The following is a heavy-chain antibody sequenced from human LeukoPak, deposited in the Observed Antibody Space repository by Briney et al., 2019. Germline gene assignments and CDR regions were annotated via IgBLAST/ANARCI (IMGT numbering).Heavy chain of an antibody. CDR1: GFTFSSYG. CDR2: IWYDGSNK. Sequence: PGRSLRLSCAASGFTFSSYGMHWVRQALGKGLEWVAVIWYDGSNKYYADSVKGRFTISRDNSKNTLYLQMNSLRAEDTAVYYCARDGRGDRGTMIVVVSNFDYWGQGTLVTVSS. J-gene: IGHJ4*02. CDR3: ARDGRGDRGTMIVVVSNFDY. D-gene: IGHD3-22*01. V-gene: IGHV3-33*01.